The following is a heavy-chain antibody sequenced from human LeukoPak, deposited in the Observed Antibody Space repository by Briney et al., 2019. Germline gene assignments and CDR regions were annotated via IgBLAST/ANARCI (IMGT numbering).Heavy chain of an antibody. CDR2: IIPIFGTA. J-gene: IGHJ6*02. CDR3: ARPPSPYYYYGMDV. V-gene: IGHV1-69*13. Sequence: GASVKVSCKASGGTFSSYAISWVRQAPGQGLEWMGGIIPIFGTANYAQKFQGRVTITADESTSTAYMELSSLRSEDTAVYYCARPPSPYYYYGMDVWGQGTTVTVSS. CDR1: GGTFSSYA. D-gene: IGHD2-2*01.